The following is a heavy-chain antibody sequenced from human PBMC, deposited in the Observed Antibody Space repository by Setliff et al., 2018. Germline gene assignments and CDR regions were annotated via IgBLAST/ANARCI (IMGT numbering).Heavy chain of an antibody. CDR2: IHYAGKT. CDR3: ARMSGFQYMDV. J-gene: IGHJ6*03. V-gene: IGHV4-61*01. D-gene: IGHD3-3*01. Sequence: SETLSLTCTVSGASLSSGTYYWGWIRQPPGKGLEWIGFIHYAGKTNYNPSLEGRVSISLDTPKNQFSLTLTSVTAADTAVYYCARMSGFQYMDVWGKGTTVTVSS. CDR1: GASLSSGTYY.